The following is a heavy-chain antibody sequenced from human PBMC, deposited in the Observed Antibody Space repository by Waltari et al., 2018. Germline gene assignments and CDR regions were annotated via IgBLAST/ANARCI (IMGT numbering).Heavy chain of an antibody. CDR2: ISYAGTT. CDR3: ATYIGASVGTAAFDV. D-gene: IGHD5-12*01. Sequence: QLQLQESGPGPVKPSETLSLTYSVSGGSIDTPKHYWSWIRQPPGQGLEWIGTISYAGTTYTNPSLRSRRTMSRDTAKNQLSLTLGSTTAADTAVYYCATYIGASVGTAAFDVWGQGTMVTVSS. V-gene: IGHV4-39*01. J-gene: IGHJ3*01. CDR1: GGSIDTPKHY.